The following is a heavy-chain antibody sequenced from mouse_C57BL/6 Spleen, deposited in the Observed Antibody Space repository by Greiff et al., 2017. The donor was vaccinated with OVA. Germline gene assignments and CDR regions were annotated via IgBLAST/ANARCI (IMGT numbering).Heavy chain of an antibody. CDR1: GYTFTDYY. CDR2: IFPGSDNT. J-gene: IGHJ3*01. D-gene: IGHD2-4*01. Sequence: VQLQQSGAELVRPGASVKLSCKASGYTFTDYYINWVKQRPGQGLEWIARIFPGSDNTYYNEKFKGKATLTAEKSSSTAYMQLSSLTSEDSAVYFCARMDDYDGWFAYWGQGTLVTVSA. V-gene: IGHV1-76*01. CDR3: ARMDDYDGWFAY.